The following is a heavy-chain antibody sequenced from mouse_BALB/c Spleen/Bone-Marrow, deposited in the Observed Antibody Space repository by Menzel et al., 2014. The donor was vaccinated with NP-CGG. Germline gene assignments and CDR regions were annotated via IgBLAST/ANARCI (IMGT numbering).Heavy chain of an antibody. V-gene: IGHV1-80*01. D-gene: IGHD1-1*01. CDR1: GYAFSTYW. J-gene: IGHJ1*01. CDR2: IYPGDGDT. CDR3: ARWNYYGSLYWYFDV. Sequence: VQRVESGAELVRPESSVKISCKASGYAFSTYWMIWVKRRPGQGLEWIGQIYPGDGDTDYNGKFKGKATLTADKSSSTAYMQLSSLTSEDSAVYYCARWNYYGSLYWYFDVWGAGTTVTVSS.